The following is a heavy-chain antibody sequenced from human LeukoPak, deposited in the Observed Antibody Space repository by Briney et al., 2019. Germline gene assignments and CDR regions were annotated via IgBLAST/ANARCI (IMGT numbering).Heavy chain of an antibody. V-gene: IGHV3-23*01. D-gene: IGHD4-17*01. Sequence: LPGGSLRPSCAASGFTFSSYGMSWVRQAPGKGLEWVSGISGSGGSTYYADSVKGRFTISRDNSKNTLYLQMNSLRAEDTAVYHCAKESDGDYPDYWGQGTLVTVSS. CDR1: GFTFSSYG. J-gene: IGHJ4*02. CDR3: AKESDGDYPDY. CDR2: ISGSGGST.